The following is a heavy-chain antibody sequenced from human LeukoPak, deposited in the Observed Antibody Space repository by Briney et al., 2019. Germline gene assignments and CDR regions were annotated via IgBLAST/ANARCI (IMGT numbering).Heavy chain of an antibody. V-gene: IGHV4-39*07. CDR3: ARVGPLWFGEPPSLFDY. J-gene: IGHJ4*02. CDR2: IYYSGST. Sequence: SETLSLTCTVSGGSISSSSYYWGWIRQPPGKGLEWIGSIYYSGSTYYNPSLKSRVTISVDTSKNQFSLKLSSVTAADTAVYYCARVGPLWFGEPPSLFDYWGQGTLVTVSS. D-gene: IGHD3-10*01. CDR1: GGSISSSSYY.